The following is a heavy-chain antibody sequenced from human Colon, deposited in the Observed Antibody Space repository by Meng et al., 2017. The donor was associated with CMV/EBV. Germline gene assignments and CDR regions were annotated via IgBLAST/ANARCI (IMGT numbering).Heavy chain of an antibody. J-gene: IGHJ5*02. D-gene: IGHD3-10*01. Sequence: KASGYTCTAYYMHWVRPAPGQGLEWMGRINPNSGATNSAQKFQGRVTMTRDTSISTAYMELSSLRSDDTAVYYCARCPMVRGGCAFDPWGQGTLVTVSS. V-gene: IGHV1-2*06. CDR2: INPNSGAT. CDR1: GYTCTAYY. CDR3: ARCPMVRGGCAFDP.